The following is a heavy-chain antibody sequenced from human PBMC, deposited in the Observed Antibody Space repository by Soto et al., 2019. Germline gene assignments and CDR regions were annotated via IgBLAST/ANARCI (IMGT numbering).Heavy chain of an antibody. CDR2: IYSGGST. V-gene: IGHV3-66*01. D-gene: IGHD3-16*01. CDR1: GFSVNNNY. CDR3: ARDITAYYYMDV. Sequence: EVQLVQSGGGVVQPGGSLRLSCAASGFSVNNNYMSWVRQAPGKGLEWVSVIYSGGSTYYADSVKGRFTISRDNSKNTLYLQMNSLRAEDTAVYYCARDITAYYYMDVWGKGTTVTVSS. J-gene: IGHJ6*03.